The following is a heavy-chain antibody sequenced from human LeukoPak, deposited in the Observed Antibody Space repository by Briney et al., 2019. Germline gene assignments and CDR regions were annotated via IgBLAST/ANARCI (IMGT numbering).Heavy chain of an antibody. CDR3: ARDHYGDYVSAFDI. CDR1: GFTVSSNY. Sequence: PGGSLRLSCAASGFTVSSNYTSWVRQAPGKGLEWVAVIYSGGSTYYADSVKGRFTISRDNSKNTLYLQMNSLSAEDTAVYYCARDHYGDYVSAFDIWGQGTMVTVSS. CDR2: IYSGGST. V-gene: IGHV3-66*01. D-gene: IGHD4-17*01. J-gene: IGHJ3*02.